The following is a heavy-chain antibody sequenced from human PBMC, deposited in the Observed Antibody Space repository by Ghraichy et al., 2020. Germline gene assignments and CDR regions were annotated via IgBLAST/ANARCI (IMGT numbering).Heavy chain of an antibody. V-gene: IGHV4-38-2*02. CDR3: ARISRAHGGNGPPDH. D-gene: IGHD4-23*01. CDR1: GYAISSGYY. J-gene: IGHJ4*02. CDR2: MYHSGTT. Sequence: SETLSLTCTVSGYAISSGYYWGWIRQPPGKKLEWIANMYHSGTTYYNPSLKSRVTISVDTSKNQFSLKVRSVTAADTAVYYCARISRAHGGNGPPDHWGQGTLVTVSS.